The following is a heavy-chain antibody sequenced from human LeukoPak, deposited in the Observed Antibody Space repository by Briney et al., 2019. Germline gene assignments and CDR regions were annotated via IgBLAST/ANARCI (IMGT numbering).Heavy chain of an antibody. Sequence: PEASVKVSCKASGYTFTGYYMHWVRQAPGQGLEWMGWINPNSGGTNYAQKFQGRVTMTRDTSISTAYMELSRLRSDDTAVYYCAREAGYGDRSAYYFDYWGQGTLVTVSS. V-gene: IGHV1-2*02. CDR3: AREAGYGDRSAYYFDY. CDR1: GYTFTGYY. J-gene: IGHJ4*02. CDR2: INPNSGGT. D-gene: IGHD4-17*01.